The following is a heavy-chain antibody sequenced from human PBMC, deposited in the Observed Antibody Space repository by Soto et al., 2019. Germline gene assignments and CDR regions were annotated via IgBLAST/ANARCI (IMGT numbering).Heavy chain of an antibody. J-gene: IGHJ4*02. CDR3: ARGGIAAAGAFDY. Sequence: SVKVSCKASGGTFSSYAISWVRQAPGQGLEWMGGIIPIFGTANYAQKFQGRVTITADESTSTAYMELSSLRSDDTAVYYCARGGIAAAGAFDYWGQGTLVTVSS. CDR1: GGTFSSYA. D-gene: IGHD6-13*01. CDR2: IIPIFGTA. V-gene: IGHV1-69*13.